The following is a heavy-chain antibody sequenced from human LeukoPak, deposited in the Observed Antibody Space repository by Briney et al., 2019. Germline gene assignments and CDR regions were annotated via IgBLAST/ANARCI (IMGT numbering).Heavy chain of an antibody. V-gene: IGHV3-30*02. Sequence: GGSLRLSCAASGFSFSGSGMHWVRQSPGKGPEWVAFIRYDESVKSYANSVEGRFTGFRDNSKNTLFLQMNNLRAEDTAVYYCARDLPGGAKAFNIWGLGTMVIVSS. J-gene: IGHJ3*02. CDR3: ARDLPGGAKAFNI. CDR2: IRYDESVK. CDR1: GFSFSGSG. D-gene: IGHD3-16*01.